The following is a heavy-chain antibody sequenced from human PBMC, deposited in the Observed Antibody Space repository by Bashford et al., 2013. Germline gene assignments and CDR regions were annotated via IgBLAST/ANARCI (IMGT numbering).Heavy chain of an antibody. CDR1: GGSIRSHY. CDR3: ARLEYCSGGSCCPFDY. J-gene: IGHJ4*02. D-gene: IGHD2-15*01. CDR2: IYYSGST. V-gene: IGHV4-59*08. Sequence: SETLSLTCTIAGGSIRSHYWTWIRQPPGKGLEWIGYIYYSGSTNYNPSLKSRVSISEDRSRNQFSLQLSSVTAADTAVYYCARLEYCSGGSCCPFDYVGPGNPGHRLL.